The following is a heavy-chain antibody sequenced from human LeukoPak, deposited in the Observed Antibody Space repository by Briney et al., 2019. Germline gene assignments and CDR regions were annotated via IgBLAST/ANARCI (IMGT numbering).Heavy chain of an antibody. CDR2: MSYDENVK. J-gene: IGHJ4*02. V-gene: IGHV3-30*18. D-gene: IGHD6-19*01. Sequence: GGSLRLSCAASGFTFSSYDMHWVRQAPGKGLEWVAVMSYDENVKFYADSVKGRFTISRDSSKNTLYLQMNSLRADDTAVYYCAKDSTAYSSDWYFDHWGQGTLVTVSS. CDR1: GFTFSSYD. CDR3: AKDSTAYSSDWYFDH.